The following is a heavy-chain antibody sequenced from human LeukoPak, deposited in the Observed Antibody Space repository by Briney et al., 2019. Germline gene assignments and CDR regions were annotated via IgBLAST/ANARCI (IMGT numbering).Heavy chain of an antibody. CDR1: GLNIRGAY. J-gene: IGHJ3*01. Sequence: GGSLRLSCVMSGLNIRGAYMNWFRQAPGEGLEWVGRIKNKDSGATADYAAPVKGRFTISRDDSRNMVFLQMNSLKSEDTAVYFCATDWGSGNFIIACDLWGQGTTVIVSS. CDR2: IKNKDSGATA. CDR3: ATDWGSGNFIIACDL. V-gene: IGHV3-15*01. D-gene: IGHD3-10*01.